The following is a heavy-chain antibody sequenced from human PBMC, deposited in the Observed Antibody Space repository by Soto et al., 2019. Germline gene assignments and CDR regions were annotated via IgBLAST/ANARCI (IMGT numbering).Heavy chain of an antibody. Sequence: PGGSLRLSCAASRFTFSNYALTWIRQAPGKGLEWVSYISSSGSTIYYADSVKGRFTISRDNAKNSLYLQMNSLRAEDTAVYYCARDQGILTGYYLLDYWGQGTLVTVS. CDR2: ISSSGSTI. V-gene: IGHV3-11*01. CDR3: ARDQGILTGYYLLDY. J-gene: IGHJ4*02. D-gene: IGHD3-9*01. CDR1: RFTFSNYA.